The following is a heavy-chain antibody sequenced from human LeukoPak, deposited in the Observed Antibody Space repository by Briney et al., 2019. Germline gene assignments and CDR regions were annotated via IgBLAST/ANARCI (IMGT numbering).Heavy chain of an antibody. CDR2: MNPNNGGT. Sequence: ASVKVSCKASGYTFSGYYIHWVRQAPGQGLEWMGWMNPNNGGTSYAQKFEGRVTMTRGTSITTAYMELSSLRFDDTAIYYCARERGQIAAARLHHWGQGTLVTVSS. J-gene: IGHJ5*02. CDR1: GYTFSGYY. V-gene: IGHV1-2*02. CDR3: ARERGQIAAARLHH. D-gene: IGHD6-13*01.